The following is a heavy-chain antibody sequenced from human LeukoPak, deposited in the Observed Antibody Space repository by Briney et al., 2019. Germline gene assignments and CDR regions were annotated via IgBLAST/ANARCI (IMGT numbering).Heavy chain of an antibody. CDR2: FDPEDGET. CDR1: GYTLTELS. D-gene: IGHD6-19*01. J-gene: IGHJ4*02. Sequence: GASVKVSCKVSGYTLTELSMHWVRQAPGKGLEWMGGFDPEDGETIYAQKFQGRVTMTEDTPTDTAYMELSSLRSEDTAVYYCATDSGVFGSSGWYDFDYWGQGTLVTVSS. CDR3: ATDSGVFGSSGWYDFDY. V-gene: IGHV1-24*01.